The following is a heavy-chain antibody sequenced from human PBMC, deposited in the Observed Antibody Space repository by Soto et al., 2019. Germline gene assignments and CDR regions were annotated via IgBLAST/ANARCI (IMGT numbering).Heavy chain of an antibody. V-gene: IGHV1-18*01. CDR2: ISPYNGDT. J-gene: IGHJ4*02. Sequence: GASVKVSCTTSGYTFTRYGISWVRQAPGQGPEWMGLISPYNGDTIYARKFQGRVIVTADTATRTVYLELRSLKSDDTAVYYCARDLAKGGGSAGFDYWGQGTLVTVSS. D-gene: IGHD2-15*01. CDR1: GYTFTRYG. CDR3: ARDLAKGGGSAGFDY.